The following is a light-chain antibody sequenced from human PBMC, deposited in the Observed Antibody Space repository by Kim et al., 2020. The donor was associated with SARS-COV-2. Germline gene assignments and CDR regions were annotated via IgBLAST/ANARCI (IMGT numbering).Light chain of an antibody. Sequence: SASVGARVTITGRASQSISSYLNWYQQKPGKAPKLLIYAASSLQSGVPSRFSGSGSETDFTLTISSLQPEDFATYYCQQSYSTPYTFGQGTKLEIK. CDR2: AAS. CDR1: QSISSY. V-gene: IGKV1-39*01. CDR3: QQSYSTPYT. J-gene: IGKJ2*01.